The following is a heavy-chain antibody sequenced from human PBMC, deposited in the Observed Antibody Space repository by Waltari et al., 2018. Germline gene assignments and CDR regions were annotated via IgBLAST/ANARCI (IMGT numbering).Heavy chain of an antibody. Sequence: QVVLQESGPGLVKPSETLSLTCSVSGDSMNNYLWTWIRPTTGKGLAWIGYISYSGTTNYNPSLKSRVTISLDTSKNQFSLKLNSVTAADSAVYYCAREPGYCRGGSCYFSGDNAYDVWGRGTMVTVSS. CDR2: ISYSGTT. J-gene: IGHJ3*01. V-gene: IGHV4-59*01. D-gene: IGHD2-15*01. CDR3: AREPGYCRGGSCYFSGDNAYDV. CDR1: GDSMNNYL.